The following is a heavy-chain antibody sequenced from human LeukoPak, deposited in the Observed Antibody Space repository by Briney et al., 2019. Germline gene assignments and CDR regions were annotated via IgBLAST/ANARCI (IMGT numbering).Heavy chain of an antibody. Sequence: PGGSLRLSCAASGFTFSSYAMSGVRQAPGKGLEWVSAISGSGGSTYYADSVKGRFTISRDNSKNPLYLQMNSLRAEDTAVYYCAKDYTVVVPAAMRGWFDPWGQGTLVTVSS. CDR2: ISGSGGST. D-gene: IGHD2-2*01. V-gene: IGHV3-23*01. CDR1: GFTFSSYA. CDR3: AKDYTVVVPAAMRGWFDP. J-gene: IGHJ5*02.